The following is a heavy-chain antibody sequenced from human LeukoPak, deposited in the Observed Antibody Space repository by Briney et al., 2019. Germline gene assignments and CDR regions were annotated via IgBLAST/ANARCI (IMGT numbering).Heavy chain of an antibody. CDR2: INHSGST. Sequence: PSETLSLTCAVYGGSFSGYYWSWIRQPPGKGLEWIGEINHSGSTNYNPSLKSRVTISVDTSKNQFSLKLSSVTAADTAVYYCARETGYSSSWYPFDYWGQGTLVTVSS. V-gene: IGHV4-34*01. J-gene: IGHJ4*02. CDR1: GGSFSGYY. D-gene: IGHD6-13*01. CDR3: ARETGYSSSWYPFDY.